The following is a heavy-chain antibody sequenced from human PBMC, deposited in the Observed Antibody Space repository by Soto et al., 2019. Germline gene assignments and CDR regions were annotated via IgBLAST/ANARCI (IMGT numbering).Heavy chain of an antibody. V-gene: IGHV4-59*01. Sequence: PSETLSLTCTVSGGSISTYYWSWIRQPPGKGLEWIGYIDYSGRTSYSPSLKSRVTISIDTSQKQFSLKLSSVTAADTAVYYCARDHRCCSSTSCPGGLDVWGQGTTVTVSS. CDR3: ARDHRCCSSTSCPGGLDV. J-gene: IGHJ6*02. CDR1: GGSISTYY. CDR2: IDYSGRT. D-gene: IGHD2-2*01.